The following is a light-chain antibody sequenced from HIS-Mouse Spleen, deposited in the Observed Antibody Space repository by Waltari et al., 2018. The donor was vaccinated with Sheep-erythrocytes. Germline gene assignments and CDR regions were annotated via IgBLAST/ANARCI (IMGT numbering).Light chain of an antibody. CDR1: SSDVGCSNY. CDR3: CSYAGSYNHV. CDR2: DVS. Sequence: QSALTQPRSVSGSPGQSVTISCTGTSSDVGCSNYASWYQQHPGKAPKLMIYDVSKRPSGVPDRFSGSKSGNTASLTISGLQAEDEADYYCCSYAGSYNHVFATGTKVTVL. J-gene: IGLJ1*01. V-gene: IGLV2-11*01.